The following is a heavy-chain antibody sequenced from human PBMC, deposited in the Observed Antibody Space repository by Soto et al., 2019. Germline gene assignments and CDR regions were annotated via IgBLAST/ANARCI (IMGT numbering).Heavy chain of an antibody. CDR1: GGSISSGGYY. J-gene: IGHJ5*02. CDR2: IYYSGST. V-gene: IGHV4-31*03. Sequence: SETLSLTCTVSGGSISSGGYYWSWIRQHPGKGLEWIGYIYYSGSTYYNPSLKSRVTISVDTSKNQFSLKLSSVTAADTAVYYCARAPQGYCSGGSCPNWFDPWGQGTLVTVSS. D-gene: IGHD2-15*01. CDR3: ARAPQGYCSGGSCPNWFDP.